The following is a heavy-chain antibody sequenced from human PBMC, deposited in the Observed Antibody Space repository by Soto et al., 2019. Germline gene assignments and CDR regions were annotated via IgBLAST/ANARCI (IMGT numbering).Heavy chain of an antibody. CDR3: ARGKPSGYRFGPRNFFYYGLDV. Sequence: SETLSLTCAVFSASLGDPYWAWIRQSPDKGLEWIGEVHPSGSTDYNPSLKSRLTLSLDTSKNQFPLKVASVTAADTAVYFCARGKPSGYRFGPRNFFYYGLDVWGPGTTVTV. CDR2: VHPSGST. J-gene: IGHJ6*02. CDR1: SASLGDPY. D-gene: IGHD5-18*01. V-gene: IGHV4-34*01.